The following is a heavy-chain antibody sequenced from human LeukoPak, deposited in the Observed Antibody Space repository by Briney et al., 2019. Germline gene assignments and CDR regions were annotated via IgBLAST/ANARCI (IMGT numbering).Heavy chain of an antibody. J-gene: IGHJ4*02. V-gene: IGHV4-39*01. Sequence: SETLSLTCTVSGGSISSYYWGWIRQPPGKGLEWIGSIYYSGSTYYNPSLKSRVTISVDTSKNQFSLKLSSVTAADTAVYYCARLDYYGSGSYGLSFDYWGQGTLVTVSS. D-gene: IGHD3-10*01. CDR1: GGSISSYY. CDR2: IYYSGST. CDR3: ARLDYYGSGSYGLSFDY.